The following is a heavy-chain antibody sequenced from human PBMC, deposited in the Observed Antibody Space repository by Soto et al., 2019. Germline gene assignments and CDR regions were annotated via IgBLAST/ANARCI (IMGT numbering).Heavy chain of an antibody. V-gene: IGHV4-61*01. CDR1: GGSVSTGNYN. CDR2: IFFTGST. Sequence: ETLSLTCTVSGGSVSTGNYNWSWVRQTPGKVLEWIGNIFFTGSTHYNPSLTSRVTISVDTSNNQFSLELRSVTAADTAVYYCARDGHGMDVWGQGTTVTVSS. CDR3: ARDGHGMDV. J-gene: IGHJ6*02.